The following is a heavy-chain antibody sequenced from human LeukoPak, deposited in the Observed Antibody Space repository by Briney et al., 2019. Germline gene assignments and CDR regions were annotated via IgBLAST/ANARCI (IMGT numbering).Heavy chain of an antibody. CDR3: ARHPDIVVVPADDWFDP. J-gene: IGHJ5*02. CDR1: GYSFTSYW. Sequence: GESLKISCKGSGYSFTSYWISWVRQMPGKGLEWMGRIDPSDSYTNYSPSFQGHVTISADKSISTAYPQRSSLKASDTAMYYCARHPDIVVVPADDWFDPWGQGTLVTVSS. CDR2: IDPSDSYT. V-gene: IGHV5-10-1*01. D-gene: IGHD2-2*01.